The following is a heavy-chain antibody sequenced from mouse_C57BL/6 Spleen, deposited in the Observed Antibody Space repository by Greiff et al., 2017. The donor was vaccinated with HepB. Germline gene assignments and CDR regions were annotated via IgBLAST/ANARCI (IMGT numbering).Heavy chain of an antibody. CDR3: ARDYYYGSSAY. J-gene: IGHJ3*01. CDR1: GYAFSSYW. V-gene: IGHV1-80*01. Sequence: QVQLQQSGAELVKPGASVKISCKASGYAFSSYWMNWVKQRPGKGLEWIGQIYPGDGDTNYNGKFKGKATLTADKSSSTAYMQLSSLNSEASAVYFCARDYYYGSSAYWGQGTLVTVSA. CDR2: IYPGDGDT. D-gene: IGHD1-1*01.